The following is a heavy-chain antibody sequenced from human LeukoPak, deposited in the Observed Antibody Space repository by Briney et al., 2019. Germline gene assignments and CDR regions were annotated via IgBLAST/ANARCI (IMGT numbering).Heavy chain of an antibody. Sequence: ASVKVSCKASGYTFTGYYMHWVRQAPGQGLEWMGWINPNSGGTNYAQKFQGRVTMTRNTSITTAYMELSSLRSEDTAVYYCARDLLGWELHYFDYWGQGTLVTVSS. D-gene: IGHD1-26*01. J-gene: IGHJ4*02. CDR2: INPNSGGT. CDR3: ARDLLGWELHYFDY. V-gene: IGHV1-2*02. CDR1: GYTFTGYY.